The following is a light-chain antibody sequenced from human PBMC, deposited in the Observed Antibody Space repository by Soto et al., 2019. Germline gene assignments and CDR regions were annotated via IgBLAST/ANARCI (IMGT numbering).Light chain of an antibody. CDR1: SSNIGNNY. V-gene: IGLV1-51*01. J-gene: IGLJ1*01. CDR3: GTWDNSLSAYA. CDR2: DNN. Sequence: QSVLTQPPSVSAAPGQKVTISCSGSSSNIGNNYVSWYQHLPGTAPKLLIYDNNKRPSGIPDRFSGSKSGTSATLGITGLQTGDEADYYCGTWDNSLSAYAFGTGTKVTVL.